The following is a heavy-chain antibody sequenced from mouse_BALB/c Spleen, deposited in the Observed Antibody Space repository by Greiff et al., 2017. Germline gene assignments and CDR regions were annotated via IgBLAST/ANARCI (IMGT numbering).Heavy chain of an antibody. CDR2: ISSGSSTI. J-gene: IGHJ4*01. CDR3: ARSGRYGEDAMDY. CDR1: GFTFSSFG. V-gene: IGHV5-17*02. D-gene: IGHD2-14*01. Sequence: EVKLMESGGGLVQPGGSRKLSCAASGFTFSSFGMHWVRQAPEKGLEWVAYISSGSSTIYYADTVKGRFTISRDNPKNTLFLPMTSLRSEDTAMYYCARSGRYGEDAMDYWGQGTSVTVSS.